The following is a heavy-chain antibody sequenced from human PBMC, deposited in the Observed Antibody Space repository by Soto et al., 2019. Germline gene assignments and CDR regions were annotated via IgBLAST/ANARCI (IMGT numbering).Heavy chain of an antibody. CDR3: AIPVVTSTFPWPTDY. CDR1: GYTFTGYY. V-gene: IGHV1-2*02. J-gene: IGHJ4*02. D-gene: IGHD3-16*01. CDR2: INPNSGGT. Sequence: ASVKVSCKASGYTFTGYYMHWVRQAPGQGLEWMGWINPNSGGTNYAQKFQGRVTMTRDTSISTAYMELSRLRSDDTAVYYCAIPVVTSTFPWPTDYWGQGTLVTVSS.